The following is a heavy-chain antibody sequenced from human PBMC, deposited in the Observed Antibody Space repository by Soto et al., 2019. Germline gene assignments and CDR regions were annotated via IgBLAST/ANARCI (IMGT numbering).Heavy chain of an antibody. Sequence: GASVKVSCKASGYTFTSYDINWVRQATGQGLEWMGWMNPNSGNTGYAQKFQGRVTMTRNTSISTAYMELSSLRSEDTAVYYCARGRKRTRGGLVTPVDDFDYWGQGTLVTVSS. J-gene: IGHJ4*02. D-gene: IGHD3-16*01. CDR3: ARGRKRTRGGLVTPVDDFDY. CDR2: MNPNSGNT. V-gene: IGHV1-8*01. CDR1: GYTFTSYD.